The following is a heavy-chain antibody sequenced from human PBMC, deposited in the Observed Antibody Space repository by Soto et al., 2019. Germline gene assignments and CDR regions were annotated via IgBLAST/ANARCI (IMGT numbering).Heavy chain of an antibody. J-gene: IGHJ4*02. Sequence: QVQLVQSGAEVKKPGASVKVSCKASGYTFPNYYINWVRQATGQGLEWMGWMNPNNDNTGYAQKFQGRISMTRDTSISTAYMELSSLRSEDTAIYYCARGSYGYFVSWGQGTLVTVSS. CDR3: ARGSYGYFVS. CDR1: GYTFPNYY. V-gene: IGHV1-8*01. D-gene: IGHD5-18*01. CDR2: MNPNNDNT.